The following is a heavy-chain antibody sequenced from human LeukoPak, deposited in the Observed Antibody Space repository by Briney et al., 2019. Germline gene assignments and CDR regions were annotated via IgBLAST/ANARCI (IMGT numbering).Heavy chain of an antibody. CDR1: RGSFSGYY. D-gene: IGHD1/OR15-1a*01. J-gene: IGHJ4*02. V-gene: IGHV4-34*01. Sequence: PSETLSLTCAVYRGSFSGYYWSWIRQPPGKGLEWIGEINHSGSTNYNPSLKSRVTISVDTSKNQFSRKRSSVTPSDTAVYYSERRPSLSEQRFDYWGQPSLVTVSS. CDR2: INHSGST. CDR3: ERRPSLSEQRFDY.